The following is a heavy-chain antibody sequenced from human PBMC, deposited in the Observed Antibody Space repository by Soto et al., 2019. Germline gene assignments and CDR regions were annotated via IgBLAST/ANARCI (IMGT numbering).Heavy chain of an antibody. D-gene: IGHD4-17*01. CDR1: GGYISSYY. CDR3: ARVTVIATLYGMDV. CDR2: IYCSGST. Sequence: PSETLSLTCTVSGGYISSYYWSWIRQPPGKGLEWIGYIYCSGSTNYNPSLKSRVTISVDTSKNRFSLKLSSVTAADTAVYYCARVTVIATLYGMDVWGQGTTVTVSS. J-gene: IGHJ6*02. V-gene: IGHV4-59*01.